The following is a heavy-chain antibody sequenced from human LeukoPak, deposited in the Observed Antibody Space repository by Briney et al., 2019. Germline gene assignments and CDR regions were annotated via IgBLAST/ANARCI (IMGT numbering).Heavy chain of an antibody. CDR3: ARGSWQGHFDY. CDR1: GDSISNYY. V-gene: IGHV4-59*12. CDR2: IYNIGST. J-gene: IGHJ4*02. Sequence: SETLSLTCTVSGDSISNYYWSWIRQPPGKGLEWIGYIYNIGSTKYNPSLKSRVTMSLDTSKNQFSLRLSSVTAADTAVYYCARGSWQGHFDYWAREPWSPSPQ. D-gene: IGHD3-10*01.